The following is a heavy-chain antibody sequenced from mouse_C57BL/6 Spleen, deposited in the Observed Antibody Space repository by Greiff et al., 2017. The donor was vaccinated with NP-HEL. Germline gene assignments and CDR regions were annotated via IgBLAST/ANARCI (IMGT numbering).Heavy chain of an antibody. D-gene: IGHD1-1*01. J-gene: IGHJ1*03. Sequence: QVQLQQPGAELVRPGTSVKLSCKASGYTFTSYWMHWVKQRPGQGLEWIGVIDPSDSYTNYNQKFKGKATLTVDTSSSTAYMQLSSLTSEDSAVYYCARSQFITTVVAHWYFDVWGTGTTVTVSS. V-gene: IGHV1-59*01. CDR2: IDPSDSYT. CDR3: ARSQFITTVVAHWYFDV. CDR1: GYTFTSYW.